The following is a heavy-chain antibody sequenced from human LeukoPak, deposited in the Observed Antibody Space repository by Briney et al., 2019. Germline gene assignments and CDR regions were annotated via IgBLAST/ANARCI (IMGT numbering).Heavy chain of an antibody. Sequence: GGSLRLSCAASGFTVSTNDMTWVRQAPGKGLEWVSVLYSDGNTKYADSVQGRFTISRDNSKNTLYLEMNSLSPDDTAVYYCARGVEPLSANTLAYWGQGTLVTVSS. CDR2: LYSDGNT. J-gene: IGHJ4*02. V-gene: IGHV3-53*01. D-gene: IGHD1-14*01. CDR1: GFTVSTND. CDR3: ARGVEPLSANTLAY.